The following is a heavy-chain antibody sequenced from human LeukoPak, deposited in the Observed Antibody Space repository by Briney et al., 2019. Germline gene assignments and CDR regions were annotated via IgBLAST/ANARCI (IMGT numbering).Heavy chain of an antibody. CDR2: ISASGGST. CDR1: GFTFSSSA. CDR3: ARDGEFDY. V-gene: IGHV3-23*01. Sequence: GGSLRLSCAASGFTFSSSAMSWVRQVPGKGLEWVSGISASGGSTSYADSVKGRFTISRDNAKNSLYLQMNGLKADDTAVYYCARDGEFDYWGQGTLVTVSS. J-gene: IGHJ4*02.